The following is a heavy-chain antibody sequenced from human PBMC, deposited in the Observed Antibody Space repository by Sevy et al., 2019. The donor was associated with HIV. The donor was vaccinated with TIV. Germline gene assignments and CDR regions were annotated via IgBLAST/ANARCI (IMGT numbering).Heavy chain of an antibody. CDR1: GFTFDDYT. Sequence: GGSLRLSCVASGFTFDDYTMHWVRQPPGKGLEWVSLISWDGGSTYYANSVKGRFTISRDNSKNSLFLQMNSLRSEDTAIYYCAKLGGNYGDYDDYWGRGTLVTVSS. J-gene: IGHJ4*02. V-gene: IGHV3-43*01. CDR3: AKLGGNYGDYDDY. CDR2: ISWDGGST. D-gene: IGHD4-17*01.